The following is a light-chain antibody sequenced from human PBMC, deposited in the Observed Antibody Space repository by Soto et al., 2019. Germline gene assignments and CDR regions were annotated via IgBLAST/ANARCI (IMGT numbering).Light chain of an antibody. J-gene: IGKJ3*01. Sequence: EIVLTQSPGTLSLSPGERATLSCRASQSVSSSYLAWYQQKPGQAPRLLTYGASSRATGIPDRFSGSGSGTDFTLTSSRLEPEDFALYCCKQYCSAPRVTFGPGTKEDLK. V-gene: IGKV3-20*01. CDR2: GAS. CDR1: QSVSSSY. CDR3: KQYCSAPRVT.